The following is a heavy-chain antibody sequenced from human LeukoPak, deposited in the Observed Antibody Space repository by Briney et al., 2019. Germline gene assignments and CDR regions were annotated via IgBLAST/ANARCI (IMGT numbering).Heavy chain of an antibody. CDR1: GGSFSGYY. J-gene: IGHJ5*02. Sequence: SETLSLTCAVYGGSFSGYYWSWIRQPPGKGLEWIGEINHSGSTNYNPSLKSRVTISVDTSKNQFSLKLGSVTAADTAVYYCARMVVAATQTWNWFDPWGQGTLVTVSS. V-gene: IGHV4-34*01. D-gene: IGHD2-15*01. CDR2: INHSGST. CDR3: ARMVVAATQTWNWFDP.